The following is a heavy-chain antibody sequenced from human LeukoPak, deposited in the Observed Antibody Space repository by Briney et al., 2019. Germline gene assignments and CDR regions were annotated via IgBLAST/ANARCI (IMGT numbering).Heavy chain of an antibody. D-gene: IGHD2-8*01. V-gene: IGHV1-18*01. J-gene: IGHJ6*03. CDR1: GYTFTSYG. CDR2: ISAYNGNT. CDR3: ARSAEHCANGVCFTKYYMNV. Sequence: GASVKVSCKASGYTFTSYGISWVRQAPGQGLEWMGWISAYNGNTNYAQKLQGRVTMTRDTSINTAYMEVRRLTSDDTADYYCARSAEHCANGVCFTKYYMNVWGKGTTVTVSS.